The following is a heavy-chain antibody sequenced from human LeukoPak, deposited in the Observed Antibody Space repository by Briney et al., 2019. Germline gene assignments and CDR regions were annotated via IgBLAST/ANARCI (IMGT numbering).Heavy chain of an antibody. Sequence: PGGSLRLSCAASGFTSSSYWMSWVRQALGKGLEWVANIKQDGSEKYYVDSVKGRFTISRDNAKNSLYLQMNSLRAEDTAVYYCARGDSGIVGDDAFDIWGLGTMVTVSS. D-gene: IGHD3-10*01. CDR3: ARGDSGIVGDDAFDI. CDR1: GFTSSSYW. V-gene: IGHV3-7*01. CDR2: IKQDGSEK. J-gene: IGHJ3*02.